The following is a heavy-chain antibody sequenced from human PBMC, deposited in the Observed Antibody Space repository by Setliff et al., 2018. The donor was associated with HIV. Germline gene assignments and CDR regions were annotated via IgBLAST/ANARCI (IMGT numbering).Heavy chain of an antibody. CDR1: GGSFGVYR. V-gene: IGHV4-4*07. D-gene: IGHD3-16*01. CDR2: IDSSGTT. Sequence: SETLSLTCNMSGGSFGVYRWSWIRQSAGRGLEWIGRIDSSGTTDYQHSLKGRVAISVDTSRNQFSLRVTSVTAADTAVYFCARDRHSSVLGGYGPWGPGILVTVSS. J-gene: IGHJ5*02. CDR3: ARDRHSSVLGGYGP.